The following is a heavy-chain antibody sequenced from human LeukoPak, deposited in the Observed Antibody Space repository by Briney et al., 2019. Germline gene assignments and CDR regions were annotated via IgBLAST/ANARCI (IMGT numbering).Heavy chain of an antibody. CDR1: GFTFSNYA. CDR3: AKRLSSGWDFDY. J-gene: IGHJ4*02. CDR2: IGSGGT. Sequence: GGSLRLSCAASGFTFSNYAMTWVRQAPGMGLEWVSTIGSGGTFYAGSAKGRFTISRDNSKNTLYLQMNSLRAEDTGVYFCAKRLSSGWDFDYWGQGTLVTVSS. D-gene: IGHD6-19*01. V-gene: IGHV3-23*01.